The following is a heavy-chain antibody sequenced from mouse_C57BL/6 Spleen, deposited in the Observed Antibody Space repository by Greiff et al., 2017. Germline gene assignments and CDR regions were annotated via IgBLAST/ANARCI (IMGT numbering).Heavy chain of an antibody. V-gene: IGHV1-69*01. CDR1: GYTFTSYW. CDR2: IDPSDSYT. CDR3: ARSGRLLRAMDY. Sequence: QVQLQQPGAELVMPGASVKLSCKASGYTFTSYWMHWVKQRPGQGLEWIGEIDPSDSYTNYNQKFKGKSTLTVDKSSSTAYMQRSSLTSEDSAVYYCARSGRLLRAMDYWGQGTSVTVSS. D-gene: IGHD2-3*01. J-gene: IGHJ4*01.